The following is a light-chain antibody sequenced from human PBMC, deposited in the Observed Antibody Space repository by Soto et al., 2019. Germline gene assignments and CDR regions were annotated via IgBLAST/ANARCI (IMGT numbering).Light chain of an antibody. V-gene: IGLV2-14*01. CDR1: SSDVGGYNY. J-gene: IGLJ1*01. CDR2: DVS. Sequence: QSVLTQPASVSGSPLQSITISCTGTSSDVGGYNYVSWYQQHSGKAPKLMIYDVSNRPSGVSNRFSGSKSDNTASLTISGLQAEDEADYYCGSYASSSTLYVFGTGTKVTVL. CDR3: GSYASSSTLYV.